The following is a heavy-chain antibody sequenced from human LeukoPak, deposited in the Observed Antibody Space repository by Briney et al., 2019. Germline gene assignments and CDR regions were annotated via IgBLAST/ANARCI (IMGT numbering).Heavy chain of an antibody. J-gene: IGHJ5*02. V-gene: IGHV3-9*01. Sequence: PGRSLRLSCAASGFTFDDYAKHWVRQAPGKGLEWVSGISWNSGSIGYADSVKGRFTISRDNAKNSLYLQMNSLRAEDTALYYCAKDTTTVVTGGGNWFDPWGQGTLVTVSS. CDR1: GFTFDDYA. CDR3: AKDTTTVVTGGGNWFDP. CDR2: ISWNSGSI. D-gene: IGHD4-23*01.